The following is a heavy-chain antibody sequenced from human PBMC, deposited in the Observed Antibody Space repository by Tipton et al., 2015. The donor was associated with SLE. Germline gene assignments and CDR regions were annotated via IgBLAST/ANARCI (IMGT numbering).Heavy chain of an antibody. J-gene: IGHJ3*02. CDR1: GFTVSSNY. V-gene: IGHV3-53*04. D-gene: IGHD6-19*01. Sequence: SLRLSCAASGFTVSSNYMSWVRQAPGKGLEWVSVIYSGGSTYYPDSVKGRFTISRHNSKNRLYLQMNSLRAEDTAVYYCARASRGWYLDIWGQGTMVTVSS. CDR2: IYSGGST. CDR3: ARASRGWYLDI.